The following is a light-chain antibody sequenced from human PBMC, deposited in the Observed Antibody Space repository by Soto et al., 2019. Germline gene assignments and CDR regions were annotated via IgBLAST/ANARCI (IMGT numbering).Light chain of an antibody. CDR2: GAS. V-gene: IGKV3-20*01. J-gene: IGKJ4*01. CDR1: QSVSSN. CDR3: QHYDNSLLT. Sequence: VLTQSPDTLSLSPGERATLSCRASQSVSSNLAWYQQKPGQAPRPLIYGASSRATGIPDKFSGSGSGTDFSLTISRLEPEDFAVYYCQHYDNSLLTFGGGTKVDIK.